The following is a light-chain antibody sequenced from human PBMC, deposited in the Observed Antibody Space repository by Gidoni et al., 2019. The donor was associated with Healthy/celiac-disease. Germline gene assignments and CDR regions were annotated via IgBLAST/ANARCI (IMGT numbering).Light chain of an antibody. V-gene: IGKV3-20*01. J-gene: IGKJ2*01. CDR1: PSVSSSY. Sequence: EIALTQSPGSVSLSPGERATLSCRASPSVSSSYLAWYPQKPGQAHRLLISGASSRATGIPDRFSGSRSGTDFTLTISRLEPEDFAVYDCQQYGSSPSPSAKYTFGQGTKLEIK. CDR2: GAS. CDR3: QQYGSSPSPSAKYT.